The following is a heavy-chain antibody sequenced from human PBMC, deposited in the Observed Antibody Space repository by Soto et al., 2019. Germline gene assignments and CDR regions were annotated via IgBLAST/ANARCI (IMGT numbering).Heavy chain of an antibody. CDR3: ARASYYYDSSGDGHDAFDI. CDR1: GFTVSSNY. V-gene: IGHV3-53*01. CDR2: IYSGGST. D-gene: IGHD3-22*01. J-gene: IGHJ3*02. Sequence: GSLSLSCAASGFTVSSNYMSWVRQAPGKGLEWVSVIYSGGSTYYADSVKGRFTIYRDNSKNTLYLQMNSLRDEDTAVYYCARASYYYDSSGDGHDAFDIWGQGTMVTVSS.